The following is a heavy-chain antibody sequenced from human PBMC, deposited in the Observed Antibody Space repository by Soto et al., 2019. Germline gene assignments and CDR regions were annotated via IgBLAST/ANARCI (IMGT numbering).Heavy chain of an antibody. D-gene: IGHD2-15*01. J-gene: IGHJ4*02. Sequence: EVQLVESGGGLVQPGGSLRLSCVASGFTFSRYWMHWVRQAPGKGLVWVSRINGDGSSTSYADSVKGRFTISRDNAKNTLYLQRNRLRAEDTAVYSCANGYCSGGSCYVAGGGFDYWGQGSLVTVSS. CDR2: INGDGSST. V-gene: IGHV3-74*01. CDR1: GFTFSRYW. CDR3: ANGYCSGGSCYVAGGGFDY.